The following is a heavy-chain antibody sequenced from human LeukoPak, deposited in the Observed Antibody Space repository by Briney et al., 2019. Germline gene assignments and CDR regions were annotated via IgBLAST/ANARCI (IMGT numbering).Heavy chain of an antibody. CDR2: ISSSSSTI. J-gene: IGHJ6*02. CDR1: GFTFSSYS. V-gene: IGHV3-48*02. Sequence: GGSLRLSCAASGFTFSSYSMNWVRQAPGKGLEWVSYISSSSSTIYYADSVKGRFTISRDNAKNSLYLRMNSLRDEDTAVYYCAREGGDYGDYAYYYGMDVWGQGTTVTVSS. D-gene: IGHD4-17*01. CDR3: AREGGDYGDYAYYYGMDV.